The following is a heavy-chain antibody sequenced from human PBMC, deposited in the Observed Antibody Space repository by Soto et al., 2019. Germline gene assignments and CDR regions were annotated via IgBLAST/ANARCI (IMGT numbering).Heavy chain of an antibody. CDR1: GFTFSSYD. CDR3: ARDPWAADY. J-gene: IGHJ4*02. CDR2: IYSGGST. V-gene: IGHV3-66*01. D-gene: IGHD3-16*01. Sequence: GGSLRLSCAASGFTFSSYDMSWVRQAPGKGLEWVSVIYSGGSTFYADSVRGRFTISRDNSKNTVNLQMNSLRAEDTAVYYCARDPWAADYWGQGTLVTVSS.